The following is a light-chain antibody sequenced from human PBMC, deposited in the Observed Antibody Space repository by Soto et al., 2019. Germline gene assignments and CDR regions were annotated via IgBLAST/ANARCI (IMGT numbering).Light chain of an antibody. Sequence: DIEMTQPPSSLPASIGNRLTITCRESQSIYTYLNWYQQKPGRAPNLLIYAASSLQSGVPPRFSGSGSGTRFTLTISNLQAEDFALYYCQQTYRIPPTFGQGTRLEIK. CDR3: QQTYRIPPT. J-gene: IGKJ5*01. CDR2: AAS. V-gene: IGKV1-39*01. CDR1: QSIYTY.